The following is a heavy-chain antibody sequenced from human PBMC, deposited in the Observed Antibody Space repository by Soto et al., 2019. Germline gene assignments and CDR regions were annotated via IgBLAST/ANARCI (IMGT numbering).Heavy chain of an antibody. CDR1: GFTFSSYG. D-gene: IGHD3-3*01. CDR2: ISYDGSNK. Sequence: GGSLRLSCAASGFTFSSYGMHWVRQAPGKGLEWVAVISYDGSNKYYADSVKGRFTISRDNSKNTLYLQMNSLRAEDTAVYYCAKGGVLRFLEWLRMDVWGQGTTVTVS. J-gene: IGHJ6*02. V-gene: IGHV3-30*18. CDR3: AKGGVLRFLEWLRMDV.